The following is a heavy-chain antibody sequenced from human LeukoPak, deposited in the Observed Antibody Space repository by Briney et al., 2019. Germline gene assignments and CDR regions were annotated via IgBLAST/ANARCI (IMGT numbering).Heavy chain of an antibody. J-gene: IGHJ5*02. D-gene: IGHD2-2*01. CDR3: ARGAPRRYCSSTSCIPRNWFDP. CDR1: GGSFSGYY. CDR2: INHSGST. Sequence: KPSETLSLTCAVYGGSFSGYYWSWIRQPPGKGLEWIGEINHSGSTNYNPSLKSRVTISVDTSKNQFSLKLSSVTAADTAVYYCARGAPRRYCSSTSCIPRNWFDPWGQGTLVTVSS. V-gene: IGHV4-34*01.